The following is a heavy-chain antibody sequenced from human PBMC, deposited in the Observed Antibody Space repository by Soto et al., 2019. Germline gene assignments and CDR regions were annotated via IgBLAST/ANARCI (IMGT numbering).Heavy chain of an antibody. D-gene: IGHD3-10*01. Sequence: QITLKESGPTQVKPTQTLTLTCSFSGFSLNTDGEGVGWVRQPPGEALEWLALIYLDDDERYSPSLKTRLTITKDPSKHQVVLIMTNMDPVDTATYYCAHSRNLITEDAQVGDFDYWGQGTLVTVSS. V-gene: IGHV2-5*02. CDR1: GFSLNTDGEG. CDR2: IYLDDDE. CDR3: AHSRNLITEDAQVGDFDY. J-gene: IGHJ4*02.